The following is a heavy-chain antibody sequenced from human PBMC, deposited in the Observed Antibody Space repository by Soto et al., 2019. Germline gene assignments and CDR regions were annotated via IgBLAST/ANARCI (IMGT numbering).Heavy chain of an antibody. Sequence: SVKVSCKASGGTFSSYTISWVRQAPGQGLEWMGGIIPIFGTANYAQKFQGRVTITADESTSTAYMELSSLRSEDTAVYYCARAITIFGLTSIEEYYMDVWGKGTTVTVSS. CDR3: ARAITIFGLTSIEEYYMDV. CDR1: GGTFSSYT. J-gene: IGHJ6*03. V-gene: IGHV1-69*13. CDR2: IIPIFGTA. D-gene: IGHD3-3*01.